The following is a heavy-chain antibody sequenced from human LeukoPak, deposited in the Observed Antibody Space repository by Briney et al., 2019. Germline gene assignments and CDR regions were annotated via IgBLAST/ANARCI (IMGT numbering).Heavy chain of an antibody. V-gene: IGHV3-33*01. D-gene: IGHD3-10*01. CDR3: ARGSDGGWFDP. CDR1: GFTFSRYG. Sequence: GRSMRLSCAASGFTFSRYGMHWVRQAPGKGLEWVAVVWYDGSNRYYGDSVKGRFTISRDNSKNTLYLQMNSLRAEDTAVYYCARGSDGGWFDPWGQGTLVTVSS. CDR2: VWYDGSNR. J-gene: IGHJ5*02.